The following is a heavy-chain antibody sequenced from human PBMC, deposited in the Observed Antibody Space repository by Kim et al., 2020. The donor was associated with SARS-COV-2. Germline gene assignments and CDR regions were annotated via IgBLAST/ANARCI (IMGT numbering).Heavy chain of an antibody. J-gene: IGHJ4*02. D-gene: IGHD3-22*01. CDR2: VYYSGST. CDR3: ARDNYYYYSSGYYTYYFDY. CDR1: GGSISSYY. V-gene: IGHV4-59*01. Sequence: SETLSLTCTVSGGSISSYYWSWIRQPPGKGLEWIGFVYYSGSTNSNPSLKSRVTISVDTSKNQFYLKLSSVPAADTAVYYCARDNYYYYSSGYYTYYFDYWGQGALVTVSS.